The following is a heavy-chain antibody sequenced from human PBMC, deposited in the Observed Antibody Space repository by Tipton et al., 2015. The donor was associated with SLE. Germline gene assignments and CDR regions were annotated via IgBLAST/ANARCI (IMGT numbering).Heavy chain of an antibody. V-gene: IGHV4-39*07. J-gene: IGHJ4*02. CDR1: GGSISSSSYY. CDR3: ARDGAARGDFDY. Sequence: TLSLTCTVSGGSISSSSYYWGWIRQPPGKGLEWIGSIYYSGSTNYNPSLKSRVTISVDTSKNQFSLKLSSVTAADTAVYYCARDGAARGDFDYWGQGTLVTVSS. CDR2: IYYSGST. D-gene: IGHD6-6*01.